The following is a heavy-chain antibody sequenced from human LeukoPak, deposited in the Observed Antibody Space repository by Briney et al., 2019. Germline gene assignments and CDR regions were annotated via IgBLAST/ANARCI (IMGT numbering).Heavy chain of an antibody. CDR1: GGSISSYY. V-gene: IGHV4-59*01. CDR3: ARASLEWLLSY. D-gene: IGHD3-3*01. CDR2: IYYSGST. J-gene: IGHJ4*02. Sequence: PSETLSLTCTVSGGSISSYYWSWIRQPPGKGLEWIGYIYYSGSTNYNPSLKSRVTISIDTSKNQFSLRLSSVTAADTAVYYCARASLEWLLSYWGQGTLVTVSS.